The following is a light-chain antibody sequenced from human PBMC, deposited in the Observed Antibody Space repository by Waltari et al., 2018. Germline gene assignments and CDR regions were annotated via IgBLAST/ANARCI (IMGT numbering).Light chain of an antibody. CDR1: SNDIGANDY. CDR2: VVS. V-gene: IGLV2-14*03. CDR3: SSYTLTNPVV. J-gene: IGLJ2*01. Sequence: QSVVTQPASVSGSPGQSISISCTGTSNDIGANDYVSWYQQNPGRAPQLVIYVVSVRPSGVSIRFSGSKSGNTASLTISGLQAEDEALYYCSSYTLTNPVVFGGGTKLTVL.